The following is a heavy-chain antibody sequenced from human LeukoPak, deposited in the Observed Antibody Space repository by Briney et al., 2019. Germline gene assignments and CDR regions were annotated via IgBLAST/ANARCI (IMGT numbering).Heavy chain of an antibody. J-gene: IGHJ4*02. V-gene: IGHV4-38-2*02. CDR3: ARAPQYYYDSSGYWLGVFDY. Sequence: SETLSLTCTVSGYSISSGYYCGWIRQPPGKGLEWIGCIYHSGRTFYNPSLTSRVTISVDTSKNQSSLKLTSVTAADTAVYYCARAPQYYYDSSGYWLGVFDYWGQGTLVTVSS. CDR2: IYHSGRT. D-gene: IGHD3-22*01. CDR1: GYSISSGYY.